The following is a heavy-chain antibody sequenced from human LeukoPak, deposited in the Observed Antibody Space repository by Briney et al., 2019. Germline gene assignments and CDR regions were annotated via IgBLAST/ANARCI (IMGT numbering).Heavy chain of an antibody. Sequence: ASVKVSCKASGYTFTSYGISWVRQAPGQGPEWMGWISAYNGNTNYAQKLQGRVTMTTDTSTSTAYMELRSLRSDDTAVYYCARGLRAYCGGDCYPFDYWGQGTLVTVFS. CDR1: GYTFTSYG. CDR2: ISAYNGNT. D-gene: IGHD2-21*02. CDR3: ARGLRAYCGGDCYPFDY. J-gene: IGHJ4*02. V-gene: IGHV1-18*01.